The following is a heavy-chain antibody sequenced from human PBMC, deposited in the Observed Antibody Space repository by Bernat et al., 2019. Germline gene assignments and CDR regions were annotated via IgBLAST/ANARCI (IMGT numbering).Heavy chain of an antibody. CDR2: VDPEDGET. Sequence: VQLVQSGAEVKKPGASVKVSCKASGYTFSDYYMHWVQQAPGKGLEWMGLVDPEDGETIYAEKFQGRVTITADTSTDTAYMELSNLRSEDTAVYYCATDYTAARPGDYWGQGTLVTVSS. J-gene: IGHJ4*02. CDR3: ATDYTAARPGDY. CDR1: GYTFSDYY. V-gene: IGHV1-69-2*01. D-gene: IGHD6-6*01.